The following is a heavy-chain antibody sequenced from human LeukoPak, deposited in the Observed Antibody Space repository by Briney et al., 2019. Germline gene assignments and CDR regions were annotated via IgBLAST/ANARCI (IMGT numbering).Heavy chain of an antibody. D-gene: IGHD1-26*01. CDR1: GYTFASYS. CDR3: AREFPGGTRGFDY. CDR2: IYVNDAST. V-gene: IGHV1-46*01. Sequence: GASVKVSCKASGYTFASYSLHWVRQAPGQGLEWLERIYVNDASTHYAQELQGRVIITRDTSTYTVYMDLSSLRSEDTGVYYCAREFPGGTRGFDYWGQGTLVTVSS. J-gene: IGHJ4*02.